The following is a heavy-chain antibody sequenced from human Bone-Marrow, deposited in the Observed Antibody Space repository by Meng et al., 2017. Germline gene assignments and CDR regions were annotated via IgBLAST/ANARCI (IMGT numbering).Heavy chain of an antibody. Sequence: QVRRVKCGAEVKEPGAPVKASCKPSGDPFPAYYSPWVRQAPGQGLEWMGHIIPNSGDTLYAPKFQGRVSMTADTSIGTAYVELSGLRSDDTAIYYCVRDENISLGKLFGDYWGQGTLVTVSS. CDR3: VRDENISLGKLFGDY. V-gene: IGHV1-2*06. CDR1: GDPFPAYY. J-gene: IGHJ4*02. D-gene: IGHD2-21*01. CDR2: IIPNSGDT.